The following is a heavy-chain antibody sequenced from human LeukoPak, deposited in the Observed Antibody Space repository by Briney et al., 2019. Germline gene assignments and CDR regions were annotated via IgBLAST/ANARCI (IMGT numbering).Heavy chain of an antibody. CDR3: ATGSGRYYYYGVDV. CDR1: VGSVSRSY. D-gene: IGHD1-1*01. V-gene: IGHV4-59*02. CDR2: IYYSGTTSGNT. J-gene: IGHJ6*02. Sequence: SETLSLTCTVSVGSVSRSYLSWIRQPPGKGLEWIGHIYYSGTTSGNTNYNPSLKSRVTISIDTAKNQFSLQVRSVTAADTAVYYCATGSGRYYYYGVDVWGQGTTVAVSS.